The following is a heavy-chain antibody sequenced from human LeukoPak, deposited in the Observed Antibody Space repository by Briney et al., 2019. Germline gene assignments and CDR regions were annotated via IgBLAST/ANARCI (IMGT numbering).Heavy chain of an antibody. CDR2: IYYSGNT. V-gene: IGHV4-59*11. D-gene: IGHD6-6*01. CDR3: ARDCAGLDYSSSSCYMDV. CDR1: GGSISSHY. J-gene: IGHJ6*03. Sequence: SETLSLTCTVSGGSISSHYWSWIRQPPGKGLEWIGYIYYSGNTNYNPSLKSRVTLSVDTSNNQFSLKLSSVTAADTAVYYCARDCAGLDYSSSSCYMDVWGKGTTVTVSS.